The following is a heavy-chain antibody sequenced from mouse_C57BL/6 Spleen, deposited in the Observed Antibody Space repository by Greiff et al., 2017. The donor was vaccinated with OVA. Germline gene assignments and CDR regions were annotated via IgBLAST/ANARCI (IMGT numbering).Heavy chain of an antibody. CDR3: ARGNYYGSSSLDY. CDR2: IDPSDSYT. CDR1: GYTFTSYW. V-gene: IGHV1-69*01. Sequence: VQLQQSGAELVMPGASVKLSCKASGYTFTSYWMHWVKQRPGQGLEWIGEIDPSDSYTNYNQKFKGKSTLTVDKSSSTAYMQLSSLTSEDSAVYYCARGNYYGSSSLDYWGQGTTLTVSS. D-gene: IGHD1-1*01. J-gene: IGHJ2*01.